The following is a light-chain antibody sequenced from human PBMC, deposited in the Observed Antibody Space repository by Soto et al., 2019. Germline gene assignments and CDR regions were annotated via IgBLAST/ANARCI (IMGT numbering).Light chain of an antibody. V-gene: IGKV1-39*01. J-gene: IGKJ5*01. CDR2: VAS. CDR3: QHYGDSLSIT. Sequence: DIQMTQSPSSLSASVGDRVTITCRASQTISSYLNWYQQKPGKAPKLLIYVASSLQGGVPSRFSGRGSGTDFSLTISRLEPGDFAVYYCQHYGDSLSITFGQGTRLEIK. CDR1: QTISSY.